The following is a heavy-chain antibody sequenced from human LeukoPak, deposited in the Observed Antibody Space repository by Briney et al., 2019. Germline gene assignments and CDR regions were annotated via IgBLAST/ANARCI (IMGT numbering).Heavy chain of an antibody. CDR1: GFTFDDYG. CDR2: INWNGGST. CDR3: ARDVLYSSGWGAFDI. V-gene: IGHV3-20*04. Sequence: GGSLRLSCAASGFTFDDYGMSWVRQAPGKGLEWVSGINWNGGSTGYADSVKGRFTISRDNAKNSLYLQMNSLRAEDTALYYCARDVLYSSGWGAFDIWGQGTMVTVSS. D-gene: IGHD6-19*01. J-gene: IGHJ3*02.